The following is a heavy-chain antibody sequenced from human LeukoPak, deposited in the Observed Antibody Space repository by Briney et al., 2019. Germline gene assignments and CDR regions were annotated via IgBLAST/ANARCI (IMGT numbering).Heavy chain of an antibody. CDR2: IYYSGST. D-gene: IGHD4/OR15-4a*01. V-gene: IGHV4-30-4*01. CDR3: ARELTYADY. Sequence: PSETLSLTCTVSGGXISSGDYYWSWIRQPPGKGLERIGYIYYSGSTYYNPSLKSRVTMSVDTSKNQFSLKLSSVTAADTAVYYCARELTYADYWGQGTLVTVSS. CDR1: GGXISSGDYY. J-gene: IGHJ4*02.